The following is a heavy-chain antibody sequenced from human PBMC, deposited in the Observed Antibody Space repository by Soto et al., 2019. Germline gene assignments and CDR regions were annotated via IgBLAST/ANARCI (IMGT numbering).Heavy chain of an antibody. Sequence: PSAFTFSRFAMSWFRLTAGKGLEWVSAITGSGDATFYSDSVKGHVTISADKSISTAHLQRTTLKASDTAMYYCARLPRVGGLYSYAMDVWGQGTTVTVSS. D-gene: IGHD2-15*01. CDR1: AFTFSRFA. J-gene: IGHJ6*02. CDR3: ARLPRVGGLYSYAMDV. V-gene: IGHV3-23*01. CDR2: ITGSGDAT.